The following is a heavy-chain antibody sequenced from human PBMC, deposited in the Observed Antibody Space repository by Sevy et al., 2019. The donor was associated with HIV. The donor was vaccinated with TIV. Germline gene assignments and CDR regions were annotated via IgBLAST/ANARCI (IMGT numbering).Heavy chain of an antibody. CDR3: ARDFGPGIAAAPDL. CDR1: GFTFSSYN. CDR2: ISSSSTYI. Sequence: GGSLRLSCAASGFTFSSYNMNWVRQAPGKGLEWVSSISSSSTYIYYADSVQGRFTISRDNAKNSLFLQMNSLRAEDTAVYYCARDFGPGIAAAPDLWGRGTLVTVSS. J-gene: IGHJ2*01. V-gene: IGHV3-21*01. D-gene: IGHD6-13*01.